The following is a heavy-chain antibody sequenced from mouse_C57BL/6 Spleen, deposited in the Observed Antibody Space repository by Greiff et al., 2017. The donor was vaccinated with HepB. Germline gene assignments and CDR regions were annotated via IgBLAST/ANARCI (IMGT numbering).Heavy chain of an antibody. CDR3: ARLYYYGSSYDYAMDY. CDR1: GFTFSDYG. CDR2: ISSGSSTI. Sequence: DVMLVESGGGLVKPGGSLKLSCAASGFTFSDYGMHWVRQAPEKGLEWVAYISSGSSTIYYADTVKGRFTISRDNAKNTLFLQMTSLRSEDTAMYYCARLYYYGSSYDYAMDYWGQGTSVTVSS. J-gene: IGHJ4*01. D-gene: IGHD1-1*01. V-gene: IGHV5-17*01.